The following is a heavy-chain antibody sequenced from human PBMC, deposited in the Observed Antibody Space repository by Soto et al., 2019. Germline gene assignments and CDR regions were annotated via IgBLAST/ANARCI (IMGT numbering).Heavy chain of an antibody. D-gene: IGHD2-15*01. J-gene: IGHJ4*02. CDR3: ARLKYCSGGSCYGRLPADY. V-gene: IGHV5-51*01. Sequence: GSSMKISCQGSGYSFTSYWIGWVRQMPGKGLEWMGIIYPDDSDTRYSPSFQGQVTISTDKSISTAYLQWSSLKASDAAMYYCARLKYCSGGSCYGRLPADYWGQGTLVTVSS. CDR1: GYSFTSYW. CDR2: IYPDDSDT.